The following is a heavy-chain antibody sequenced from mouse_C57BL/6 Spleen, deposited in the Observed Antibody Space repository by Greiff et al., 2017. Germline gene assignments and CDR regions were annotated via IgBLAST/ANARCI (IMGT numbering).Heavy chain of an antibody. Sequence: EVQLQQSGPGLVKPSQSLSLTCSVTGYSITCGYYWNWIRQFPGNKLEWMGYISYDGSNNYNPSLKNRISITRDTSKNQFFLKLNSVTTEDTATYYCARDQGRYYGSSYNAMDYWGQGTSVTVSS. CDR1: GYSITCGYY. CDR2: ISYDGSN. J-gene: IGHJ4*01. CDR3: ARDQGRYYGSSYNAMDY. V-gene: IGHV3-6*01. D-gene: IGHD1-1*01.